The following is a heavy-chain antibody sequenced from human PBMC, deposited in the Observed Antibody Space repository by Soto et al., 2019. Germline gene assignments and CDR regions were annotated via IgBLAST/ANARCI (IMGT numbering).Heavy chain of an antibody. CDR1: GFTFSSYA. CDR2: ISYDGSNK. J-gene: IGHJ4*02. V-gene: IGHV3-30-3*01. CDR3: ARSLFRNYYFDY. D-gene: IGHD1-7*01. Sequence: QVQLVESGGGVVQPGRSLRLSCAASGFTFSSYAMHWVRQAPGKGLEWVAVISYDGSNKYYADSVKGRFTISRDNSKNTLYLQMNSLRAEDTAVYYCARSLFRNYYFDYWGQGTLVTVSS.